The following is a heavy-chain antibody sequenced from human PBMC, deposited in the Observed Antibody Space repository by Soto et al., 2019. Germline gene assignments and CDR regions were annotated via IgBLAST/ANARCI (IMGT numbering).Heavy chain of an antibody. CDR1: GASLSSYY. CDR3: ERSSSIVAAGYYFDY. D-gene: IGHD5-12*01. Sequence: SETLSLTCTVSGASLSSYYWSWIRQPPGKGLEWIGYIYYSGSTNYNPSLKSRVTISVDTSKNQFSLKLSSVTAADTAVYYCERSSSIVAAGYYFDYWGQGTLVTVSS. J-gene: IGHJ4*02. CDR2: IYYSGST. V-gene: IGHV4-59*01.